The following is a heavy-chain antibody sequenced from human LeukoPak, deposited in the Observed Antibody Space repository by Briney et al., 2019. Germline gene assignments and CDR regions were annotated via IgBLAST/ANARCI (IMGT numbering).Heavy chain of an antibody. V-gene: IGHV3-21*01. J-gene: IGHJ4*02. CDR2: ISSSSSYI. D-gene: IGHD6-13*01. CDR1: GFTFSSYS. Sequence: GGSLRLSCAASGFTFSSYSMNWVRQAPGKGLEWVSSISSSSSYIYYADSVKGRFTISRGNAKNSLYLQMNSLRAEDTAVYYCAREGSSWTGLFDYWGQGTLVTVSS. CDR3: AREGSSWTGLFDY.